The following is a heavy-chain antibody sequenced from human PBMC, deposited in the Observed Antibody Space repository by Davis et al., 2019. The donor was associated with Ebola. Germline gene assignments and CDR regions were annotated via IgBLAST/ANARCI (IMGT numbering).Heavy chain of an antibody. V-gene: IGHV3-30-3*01. D-gene: IGHD5-18*01. CDR2: ISYDGSNK. CDR1: GFTFSSYA. CDR3: ARGVDSTRDFDY. J-gene: IGHJ4*02. Sequence: GESLKISCAASGFTFSSYAMHWVRQAPGKGLEWVAVISYDGSNKYYADSVKGRFTMSRDNSKNTVHVQMNGLRAEDTAVYYCARGVDSTRDFDYWGQGTLVTVSS.